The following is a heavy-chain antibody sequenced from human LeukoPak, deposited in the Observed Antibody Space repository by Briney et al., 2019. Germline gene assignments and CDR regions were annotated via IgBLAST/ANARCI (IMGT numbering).Heavy chain of an antibody. D-gene: IGHD5-24*01. Sequence: GGSLRLSGAASGFTLSSYWKTWVRQAPGKGLGWVANIKQDGREKNYVDSVKGRFTVSRDNAKNTPYLQMNSLRAEDTAVYYCAKLAGDDGYTPGLNAFDIWGQGTMVTVSS. CDR2: IKQDGREK. V-gene: IGHV3-7*03. J-gene: IGHJ3*02. CDR3: AKLAGDDGYTPGLNAFDI. CDR1: GFTLSSYW.